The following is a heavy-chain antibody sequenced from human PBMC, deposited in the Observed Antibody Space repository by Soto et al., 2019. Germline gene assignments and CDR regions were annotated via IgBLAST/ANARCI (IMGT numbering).Heavy chain of an antibody. CDR3: ARVAPDYDILTGYLPTLDY. Sequence: GASVKVSCKASGYTFTSYGISWVRQAPGQGLEWMGWISAYNGNTNYAQKLQGRVTMTTDTSTSTAYMELRSLRSDDTAVYYCARVAPDYDILTGYLPTLDYWGQGTLVTVSS. V-gene: IGHV1-18*01. CDR2: ISAYNGNT. CDR1: GYTFTSYG. D-gene: IGHD3-9*01. J-gene: IGHJ4*02.